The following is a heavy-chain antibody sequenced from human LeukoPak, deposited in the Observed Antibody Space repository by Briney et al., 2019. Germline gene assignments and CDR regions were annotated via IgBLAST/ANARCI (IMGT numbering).Heavy chain of an antibody. D-gene: IGHD4-11*01. J-gene: IGHJ4*02. CDR2: MIPIFGTA. Sequence: SVKVSCKASGGTFSSYAISWVRQAPGQGLEWMGGMIPIFGTANYAQEFQGRATLTADESTSTAYMELSSLRSEDTAVYYCARSVTTGVYYFDYWGQGTLVTVSS. V-gene: IGHV1-69*13. CDR1: GGTFSSYA. CDR3: ARSVTTGVYYFDY.